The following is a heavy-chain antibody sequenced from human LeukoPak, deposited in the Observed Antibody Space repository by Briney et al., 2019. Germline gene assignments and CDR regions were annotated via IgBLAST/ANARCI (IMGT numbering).Heavy chain of an antibody. CDR1: GFTYSSYG. CDR2: ISYDGSNK. Sequence: GGSLRLSCAASGFTYSSYGMHWVRQAPGKGLEWVAVISYDGSNKYYADSVKGRFTISRDNSKNTLYLQMNSLRAEDTAVYYCAKDLGHGYWGQGTLVTVSS. CDR3: AKDLGHGY. J-gene: IGHJ4*02. V-gene: IGHV3-30*18. D-gene: IGHD7-27*01.